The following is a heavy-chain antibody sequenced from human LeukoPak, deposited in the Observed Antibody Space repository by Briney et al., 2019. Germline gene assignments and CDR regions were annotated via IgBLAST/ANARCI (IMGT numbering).Heavy chain of an antibody. Sequence: SETLSLTCTVSGGSISSSSYYWGWIRQPPGKGLERIGSIYYSGSTYYNPSLKSRLTISVDTSRNQFSLRLSSVTAADTAVYYCARHQHAGREHYYGIDVWGQGTTVSVSS. CDR1: GGSISSSSYY. CDR2: IYYSGST. V-gene: IGHV4-39*01. CDR3: ARHQHAGREHYYGIDV. J-gene: IGHJ6*02. D-gene: IGHD1-26*01.